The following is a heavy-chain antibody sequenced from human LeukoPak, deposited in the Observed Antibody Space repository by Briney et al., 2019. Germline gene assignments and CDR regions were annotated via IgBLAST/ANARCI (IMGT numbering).Heavy chain of an antibody. D-gene: IGHD6-13*01. CDR1: GFTVSTTN. CDR3: ARHSSSWSPDTLDI. V-gene: IGHV3-53*01. Sequence: GGSLRLSCAASGFTVSTTNKSWVRQAPGKGLEWVSVIYSGGSTYYAEAVKGRFTISRDKSKNTLFLQMNSLRAEDTAVYYCARHSSSWSPDTLDIWGQGTIVTVSS. CDR2: IYSGGST. J-gene: IGHJ3*02.